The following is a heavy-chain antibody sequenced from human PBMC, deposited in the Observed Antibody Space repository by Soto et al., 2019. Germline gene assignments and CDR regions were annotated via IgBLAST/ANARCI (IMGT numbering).Heavy chain of an antibody. CDR3: ARDESITMIVVVNDAFDI. J-gene: IGHJ3*02. V-gene: IGHV1-18*01. CDR2: ISAYNGNT. CDR1: GYTFTSYG. Sequence: ASVKVSCKASGYTFTSYGISWVRQAPGQGLEWMGWISAYNGNTNYAQKLQGRVTMTTDTSTSTAYMELRSLRSDDTAVYYCARDESITMIVVVNDAFDIWGQGTMVT. D-gene: IGHD3-22*01.